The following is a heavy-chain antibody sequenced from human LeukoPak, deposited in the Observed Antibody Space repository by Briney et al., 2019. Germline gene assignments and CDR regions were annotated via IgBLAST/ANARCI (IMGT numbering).Heavy chain of an antibody. Sequence: GGSLRPSCEASGFTFRDYWMTWVRQAPGKGLEWVANVKQDGTEKFYVDSVKGRFTISRDNGKNSLYLQMNSLRVEDTAIYYCARAGGTSWADYWGQGTLVTVSS. CDR2: VKQDGTEK. CDR3: ARAGGTSWADY. D-gene: IGHD6-13*01. V-gene: IGHV3-7*01. CDR1: GFTFRDYW. J-gene: IGHJ4*02.